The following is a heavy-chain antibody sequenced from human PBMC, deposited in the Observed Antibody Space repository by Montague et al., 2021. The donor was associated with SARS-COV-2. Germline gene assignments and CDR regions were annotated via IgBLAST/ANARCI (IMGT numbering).Heavy chain of an antibody. J-gene: IGHJ4*02. CDR2: IYHSGNT. D-gene: IGHD3-16*01. Sequence: SETLSLTCAVSGGSISSSNWWSWVRQPPGKGLEWIGEIYHSGNTNYNPSLQSRFTISVDKSKNQFSLGLSSVTAADTAVYYCARSSILGAHRFDYWGQGTLVTVSS. V-gene: IGHV4-4*02. CDR1: GGSISSSNW. CDR3: ARSSILGAHRFDY.